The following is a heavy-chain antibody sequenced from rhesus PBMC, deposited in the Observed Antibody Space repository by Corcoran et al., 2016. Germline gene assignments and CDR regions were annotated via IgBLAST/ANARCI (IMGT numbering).Heavy chain of an antibody. CDR1: GYSISSGYG. CDR2: ISGRP. Sequence: QVQLQESGPGLGKPSETLSLTCAVSGYSISSGYGWSWIRQPPGKGLEWIGNISGRPHENPSLKSRVIISKDTSKNQVARKRSSVTAADTAGSYCARWINEYWTSTTCYAGMGYYAAYLGQGVLVTVSS. CDR3: ARWINEYWTSTTCYAGMGYYAAY. D-gene: IGHD2-2*01. V-gene: IGHV4-127*01. J-gene: IGHJ4*01.